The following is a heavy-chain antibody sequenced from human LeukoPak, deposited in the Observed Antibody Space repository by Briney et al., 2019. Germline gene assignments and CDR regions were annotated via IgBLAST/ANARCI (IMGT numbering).Heavy chain of an antibody. J-gene: IGHJ6*02. CDR1: GGSISSYF. CDR3: ARGVTMVRGVWDYGMDV. Sequence: SETLSLTCPVSGGSISSYFWSWIRQPPGKGLEWIGYIYYSGSTNYNPSLKSRVTISVDTSKNQFSLKVSSVTAADTAVYYCARGVTMVRGVWDYGMDVWGQGTTVTVSS. D-gene: IGHD3-10*01. CDR2: IYYSGST. V-gene: IGHV4-59*01.